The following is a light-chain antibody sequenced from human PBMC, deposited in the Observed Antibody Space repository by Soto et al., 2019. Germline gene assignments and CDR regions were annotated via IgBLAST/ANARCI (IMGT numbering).Light chain of an antibody. CDR3: QQSGSSLWT. CDR1: QSIGSDA. V-gene: IGKV3-20*01. J-gene: IGKJ1*01. CDR2: DTS. Sequence: EIVLTQSPGTLSLSPGQRATLSCRASQSIGSDALAWYQQKPGQATRLLIYDTSTRATGIPDRFGGSWSGTDFALAISRLEHEDFTVYSCQQSGSSLWTVGQGTKVEI.